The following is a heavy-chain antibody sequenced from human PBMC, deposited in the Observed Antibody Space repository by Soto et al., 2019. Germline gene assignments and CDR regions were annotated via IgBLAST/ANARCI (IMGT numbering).Heavy chain of an antibody. CDR3: ARGLITGSHYSGGWYYFDS. CDR1: GI. CDR2: INHSGSA. V-gene: IGHV4-34*01. D-gene: IGHD6-19*01. J-gene: IGHJ4*02. Sequence: QAQLQQSGAGLLKPSETLSLTCAVYGIWTWIRQTPGKGLQWIGQINHSGSASYNPSLKSRVTISVHTSNSQFSLELSSVTAADTAVYYCARGLITGSHYSGGWYYFDSWGQGTQVTVSS.